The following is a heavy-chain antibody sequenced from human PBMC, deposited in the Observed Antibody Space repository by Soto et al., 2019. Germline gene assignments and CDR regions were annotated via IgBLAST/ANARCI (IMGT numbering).Heavy chain of an antibody. D-gene: IGHD6-19*01. J-gene: IGHJ4*02. CDR1: GFTFSSYA. CDR2: ISGSGGST. CDR3: AKVGDSSGWYTPMNFDY. Sequence: EVQLLESGGGLVQPGGSLRLSCAASGFTFSSYAMSWVRQAPGKGLEWVSAISGSGGSTYYADSVKGRFTISRDNSKNTLYLQMNSLRAEDTAVYYCAKVGDSSGWYTPMNFDYWGQGTLVTVSS. V-gene: IGHV3-23*01.